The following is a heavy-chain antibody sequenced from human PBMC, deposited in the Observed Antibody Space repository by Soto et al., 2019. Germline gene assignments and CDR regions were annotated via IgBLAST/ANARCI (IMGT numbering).Heavy chain of an antibody. Sequence: LTSTGSGGSTSPYSWSLIRQPPGKGLEGIGEINHSRSTNYNPSLKSRVTRSVDTSKNQFSLKLSSVTAADTAVYYCARVNMGVVRRLRPKSYGMDVCCQGPTVT. CDR2: INHSRST. D-gene: IGHD3-10*01. CDR3: ARVNMGVVRRLRPKSYGMDV. V-gene: IGHV4-34*01. CDR1: GGSTSPYS. J-gene: IGHJ6*02.